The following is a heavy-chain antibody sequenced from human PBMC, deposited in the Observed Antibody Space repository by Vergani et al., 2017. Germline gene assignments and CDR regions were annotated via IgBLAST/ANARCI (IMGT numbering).Heavy chain of an antibody. D-gene: IGHD2-2*01. CDR3: ARVGTSSNRDYFDY. Sequence: QVQLVQSGAEVKKPGASVKVSCKASGYTFTDYFMHWVRQAPGQGLEWMGWINPNSGGTNYAQKFQGRVTMTRDTSISKAYMELSNLRSDDTAVYYCARVGTSSNRDYFDYWLQGTLVTVSS. CDR1: GYTFTDYF. V-gene: IGHV1-2*02. CDR2: INPNSGGT. J-gene: IGHJ4*02.